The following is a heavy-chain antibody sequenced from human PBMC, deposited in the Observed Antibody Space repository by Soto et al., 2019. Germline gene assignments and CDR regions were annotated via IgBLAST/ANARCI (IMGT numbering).Heavy chain of an antibody. D-gene: IGHD6-19*01. Sequence: EVQLVESGGGLVQPGGSLRLSCADSGFSSSPFWMTWVRQAPGKGLEWVSLIKQDGSEELYVDSVKGRFNISRDNAKNSVYLQMDSLRVEEAAVYYCTGGSGWLQTDWGQGNLVTVSS. CDR3: TGGSGWLQTD. CDR1: GFSSSPFW. CDR2: IKQDGSEE. V-gene: IGHV3-7*04. J-gene: IGHJ4*02.